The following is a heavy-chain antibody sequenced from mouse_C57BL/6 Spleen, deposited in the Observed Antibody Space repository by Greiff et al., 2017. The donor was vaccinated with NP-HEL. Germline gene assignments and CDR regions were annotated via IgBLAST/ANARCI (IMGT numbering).Heavy chain of an antibody. CDR1: GYTFTSYW. D-gene: IGHD2-3*01. CDR3: ARTRDGYPYYFDY. V-gene: IGHV1-7*01. J-gene: IGHJ2*01. Sequence: VQLQQSGAELAKPGASVKLSCKASGYTFTSYWMHWVKQRPGQGLEWIGYINPSSGYTKYNQKFKDKATLTADKSSSTAYMQLSSLTYEDSAVYYCARTRDGYPYYFDYWGQGTTLTVSS. CDR2: INPSSGYT.